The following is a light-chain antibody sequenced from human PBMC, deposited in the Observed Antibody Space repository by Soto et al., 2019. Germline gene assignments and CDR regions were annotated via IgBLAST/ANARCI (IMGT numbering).Light chain of an antibody. V-gene: IGLV1-47*01. J-gene: IGLJ3*02. CDR1: NSNIGNNY. Sequence: QSVLTQPPSASASPGQRVTISCSGTNSNIGNNYVYWYRQLPGTAPKLLIYRDDQRPSGVPDQFSGSKSGTSASLAISGLRSEDEADYYCAAWDDSLSGPVFGGGNKLTVL. CDR3: AAWDDSLSGPV. CDR2: RDD.